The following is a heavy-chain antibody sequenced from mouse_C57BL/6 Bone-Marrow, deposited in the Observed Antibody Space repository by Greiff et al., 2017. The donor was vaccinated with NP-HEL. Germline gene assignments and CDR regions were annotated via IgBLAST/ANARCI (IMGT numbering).Heavy chain of an antibody. CDR1: GFTFSDYG. CDR3: ARDYDYDAGYAMDY. Sequence: VQLKESGGGLVQPGGSLKLSCAASGFTFSDYGMAWVRQAPRKGPEWVAFISNLAYSIYYADTVTGRFTISRENAKNALYLEMSSLLSEDTAMYYCARDYDYDAGYAMDYWGQGTSVTVSS. CDR2: ISNLAYSI. J-gene: IGHJ4*01. V-gene: IGHV5-15*01. D-gene: IGHD2-4*01.